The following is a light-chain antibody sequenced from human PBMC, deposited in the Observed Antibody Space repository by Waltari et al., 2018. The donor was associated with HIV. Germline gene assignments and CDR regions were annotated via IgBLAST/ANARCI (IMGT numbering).Light chain of an antibody. Sequence: SYDLTQPPSVSVSPGQTARITCFGEALSKEYTFWHQQKAGQAPLLVIHKDTRRASGIPERFSGSTAGRLVTLTIDAVEPDDEADYYCQSAGGGGTYRFGGGTKLTVL. J-gene: IGLJ2*01. CDR2: KDT. CDR3: QSAGGGGTYR. CDR1: ALSKEY. V-gene: IGLV3-25*03.